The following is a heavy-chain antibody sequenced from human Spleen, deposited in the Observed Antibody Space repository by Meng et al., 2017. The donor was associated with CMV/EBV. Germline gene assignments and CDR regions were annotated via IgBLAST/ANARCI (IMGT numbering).Heavy chain of an antibody. CDR1: FSGYY. V-gene: IGHV4-34*01. D-gene: IGHD3-22*01. J-gene: IGHJ5*02. Sequence: FSGYYWSWIRQPPGKGLEWIGEINHSGSTNYNPSLKSRVTISVDTSKNQFSLKLSSVTAADTAVYYCARVKGYYYDSSGYYRRGWFDPGGKG. CDR2: INHSGST. CDR3: ARVKGYYYDSSGYYRRGWFDP.